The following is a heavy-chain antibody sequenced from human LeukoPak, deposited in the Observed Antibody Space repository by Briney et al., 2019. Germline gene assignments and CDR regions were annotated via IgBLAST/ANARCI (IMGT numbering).Heavy chain of an antibody. D-gene: IGHD6-6*01. CDR2: IHHNGRI. CDR3: SRESSSSSDY. V-gene: IGHV4-38-2*02. Sequence: PSETLSLTCAVSGSSISTDYYWSWIRQPPGKGLEWIGSIHHNGRIYYSPSLKSRATLSLDTSKNQLSLRPSSLTAADTALYFCSRESSSSSDYWGQGTLVTVSS. J-gene: IGHJ4*02. CDR1: GSSISTDYY.